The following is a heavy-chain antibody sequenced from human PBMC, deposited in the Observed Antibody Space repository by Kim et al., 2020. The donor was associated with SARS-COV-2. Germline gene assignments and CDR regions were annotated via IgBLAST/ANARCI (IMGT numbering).Heavy chain of an antibody. CDR2: INPDRGGT. CDR3: ARDQGGMLWFGEPTYYYG. CDR1: GYPFTGYH. J-gene: IGHJ6*01. D-gene: IGHD3-10*01. Sequence: ASVKVSCKASGYPFTGYHVHWVRQAPGQGLEWMGRINPDRGGTEYAQKFQGRVSMTRDTSISTVYMDFTRLTYGDTAIYYCARDQGGMLWFGEPTYYYG. V-gene: IGHV1-2*06.